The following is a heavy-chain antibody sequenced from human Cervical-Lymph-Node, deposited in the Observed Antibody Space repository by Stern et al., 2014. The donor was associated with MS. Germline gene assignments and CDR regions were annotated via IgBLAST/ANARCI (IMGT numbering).Heavy chain of an antibody. J-gene: IGHJ4*02. Sequence: MQLVQSGGGLVKPGGSLRLSCAASGFTFSNAWMSWVRQAPGKGLEWVGRIKSKTDGGTTDYAAPVKGRFTISRDDSKNTLYLQMNSLKTEDTAVYYCTTAYIVVVPAAMFPDYWGQGTLVTVSS. CDR1: GFTFSNAW. V-gene: IGHV3-15*01. CDR2: IKSKTDGGTT. D-gene: IGHD2-2*01. CDR3: TTAYIVVVPAAMFPDY.